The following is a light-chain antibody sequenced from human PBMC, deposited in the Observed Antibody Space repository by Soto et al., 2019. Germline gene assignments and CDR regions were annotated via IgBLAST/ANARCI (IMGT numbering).Light chain of an antibody. CDR3: QHYNSYSEA. Sequence: MTQSPSTLSASVGDRVTITCRASQTISSWLAWYQQKPGKAPKLLIYKASTLKSGVPSRFSSSGSGTEFTLTISSLQPDDFATYYCQHYNSYSEAFGQGTKVDIK. V-gene: IGKV1-5*03. CDR1: QTISSW. J-gene: IGKJ1*01. CDR2: KAS.